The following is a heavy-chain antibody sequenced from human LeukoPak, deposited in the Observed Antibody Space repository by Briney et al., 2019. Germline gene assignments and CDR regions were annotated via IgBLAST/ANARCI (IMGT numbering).Heavy chain of an antibody. CDR2: IIPIFGTA. Sequence: GASVKVSCKASGYTFTSYGISWVRQAPGQGLEWMGGIIPIFGTANYAQRFQGKVTITTDESMSTAYMELSGLRSEDTAVYYCVRSGPAASNYYYYMDVWGKGTTVTVSS. J-gene: IGHJ6*03. D-gene: IGHD6-13*01. CDR1: GYTFTSYG. CDR3: VRSGPAASNYYYYMDV. V-gene: IGHV1-69*05.